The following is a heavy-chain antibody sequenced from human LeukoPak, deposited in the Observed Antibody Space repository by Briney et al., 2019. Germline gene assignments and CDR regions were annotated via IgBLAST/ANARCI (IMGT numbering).Heavy chain of an antibody. J-gene: IGHJ4*02. CDR3: ARDPPDY. CDR1: GFTLSSYE. CDR2: ILNSGTTT. V-gene: IGHV3-48*03. Sequence: SGGTLRLSCAASGFTLSSYEMNWVRQAPGKGLEWVSYILNSGTTTYYADSVKGRFTISRDNAKKSLYLQMNSLRAEDTGVYYCARDPPDYWGQGILVTVSS.